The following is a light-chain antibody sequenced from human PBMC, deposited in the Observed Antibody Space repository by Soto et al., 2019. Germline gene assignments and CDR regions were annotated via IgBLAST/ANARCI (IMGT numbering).Light chain of an antibody. CDR3: QQRSSTWT. V-gene: IGKV3-11*01. CDR1: QSVSNY. CDR2: GAS. J-gene: IGKJ1*01. Sequence: DIVLTQSPATLSLSPGERATVSCRTSQSVSNYLAWYQQKPGQPPRLLIYGASNRATGIPARFSGSGSGTDFPLTISSLEPEDLAVYYCQQRSSTWTFGQGTRVEI.